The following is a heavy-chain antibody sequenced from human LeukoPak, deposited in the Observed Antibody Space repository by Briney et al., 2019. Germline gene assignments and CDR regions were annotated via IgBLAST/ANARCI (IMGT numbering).Heavy chain of an antibody. CDR2: FGHSGTI. CDR3: AGYGDYPY. J-gene: IGHJ4*02. D-gene: IGHD4-17*01. CDR1: GFIYSHYG. Sequence: GGSLRLSCEASGFIYSHYGMHWVRQAPGEGLEWVAYFGHSGTIYYADSVRGRFTISRDNAKNSLHLQMNSLRADDTAVYYCAGYGDYPYWGQGTPVTVSS. V-gene: IGHV3-69-1*01.